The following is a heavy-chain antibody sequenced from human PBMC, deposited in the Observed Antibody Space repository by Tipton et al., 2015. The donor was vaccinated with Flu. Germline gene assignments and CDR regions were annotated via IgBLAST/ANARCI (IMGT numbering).Heavy chain of an antibody. V-gene: IGHV4-38-2*01. CDR2: ICPGSM. CDR1: GDSIGSDYY. D-gene: IGHD6-6*01. CDR3: ARHQSSSLLPFDY. J-gene: IGHJ4*02. Sequence: TLSLTCSLSGDSIGSDYYWGWIRQAPGKGLQWIGNICPGSMYYNPSLKSRVSVSLDTSKNQLSLRLTSVTAADTAVYYCARHQSSSLLPFDYWDQGTLVTVSS.